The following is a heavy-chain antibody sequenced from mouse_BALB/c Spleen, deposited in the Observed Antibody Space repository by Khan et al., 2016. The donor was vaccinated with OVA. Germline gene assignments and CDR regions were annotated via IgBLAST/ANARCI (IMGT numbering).Heavy chain of an antibody. CDR3: ERDGSRYNYAMDY. J-gene: IGHJ4*01. D-gene: IGHD2-3*01. CDR1: GYSITSDYA. Sequence: VQLKESGPGLVKPSQSLSLTCTVTGYSITSDYAWNWIRQFPGNKLEWMGYISSSGSTNYNPALKSRISITRDTSKNQFFLQLNSVTTEDTATYYGERDGSRYNYAMDYWGQGTSVTVAS. CDR2: ISSSGST. V-gene: IGHV3-2*02.